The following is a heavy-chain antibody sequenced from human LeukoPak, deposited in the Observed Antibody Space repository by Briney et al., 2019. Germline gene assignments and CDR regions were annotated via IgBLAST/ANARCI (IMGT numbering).Heavy chain of an antibody. J-gene: IGHJ4*02. CDR1: GGSISSYY. Sequence: SGTLSLTCTVSGGSISSYYWSWIRQPPGKGLGWIGYIYYSGSTNYNPSLKSRVTISVDTSKNQFSLKLSSVTAADTAVYYCARGGLKTMVRGVIIPFFDYWGQGTLVTVSS. CDR2: IYYSGST. V-gene: IGHV4-59*01. D-gene: IGHD3-10*01. CDR3: ARGGLKTMVRGVIIPFFDY.